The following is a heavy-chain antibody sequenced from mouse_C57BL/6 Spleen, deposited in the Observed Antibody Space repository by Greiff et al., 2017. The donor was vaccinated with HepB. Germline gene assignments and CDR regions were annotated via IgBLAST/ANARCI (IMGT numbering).Heavy chain of an antibody. J-gene: IGHJ1*03. Sequence: VKLQESGAELARPGASVKLSCKASGYTFTSYGISWVKQRTGQGLEWIGEIYPRSGNTYYNEKFKGKATLTADKSSSTAYMELRSLTSEDSAVYFCARDYGSSHGYFDVWGTGTTVTVSS. CDR2: IYPRSGNT. CDR3: ARDYGSSHGYFDV. D-gene: IGHD1-1*01. CDR1: GYTFTSYG. V-gene: IGHV1-81*01.